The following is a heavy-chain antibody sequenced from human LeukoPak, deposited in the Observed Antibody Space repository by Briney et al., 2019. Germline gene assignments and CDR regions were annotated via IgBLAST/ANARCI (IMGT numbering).Heavy chain of an antibody. D-gene: IGHD3-9*01. V-gene: IGHV4-59*08. CDR3: EDGIRDFDPIDY. CDR2: IYYSGST. J-gene: IGHJ4*02. Sequence: SETLSLTCTVSGRSISTYYWSWILQPPGKGLEWIGYIYYSGSTNSNPSLKSRVTISVDTSKNQFSLKLSAVTAADTFFFQAEDGIRDFDPIDYWGQGTLVTVSS. CDR1: GRSISTYY.